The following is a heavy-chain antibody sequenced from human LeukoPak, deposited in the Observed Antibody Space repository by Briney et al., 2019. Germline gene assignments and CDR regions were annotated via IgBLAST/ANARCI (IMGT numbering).Heavy chain of an antibody. CDR3: ARSSYSSSSWFRNWFDP. Sequence: GGSLRLSCAASGFIFSSYAMSWVRQAPGKGLEWVSYISSSSSTIYYADSVKGRFTISRDNAKNSLYLQMNSLRDEDTAVYYCARSSYSSSSWFRNWFDPWGQGTLVTVSS. J-gene: IGHJ5*02. D-gene: IGHD6-6*01. V-gene: IGHV3-48*02. CDR2: ISSSSSTI. CDR1: GFIFSSYA.